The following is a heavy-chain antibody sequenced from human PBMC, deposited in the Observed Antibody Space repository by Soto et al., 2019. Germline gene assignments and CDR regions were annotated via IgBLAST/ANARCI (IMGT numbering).Heavy chain of an antibody. J-gene: IGHJ4*02. CDR2: ISWNSDSI. CDR1: GFIFDDFA. CDR3: TKVGGLYDFWSGPLRFDL. Sequence: EAQLVESGGGLVQPGRSLRLSCAGSGFIFDDFAIHWVRQAPGKGLEWVSGISWNSDSIGYADSVKGRFTISRDNAKNSLYLQMNSLRVEDTALYYCTKVGGLYDFWSGPLRFDLWGQGTLVTVSS. D-gene: IGHD3-3*01. V-gene: IGHV3-9*01.